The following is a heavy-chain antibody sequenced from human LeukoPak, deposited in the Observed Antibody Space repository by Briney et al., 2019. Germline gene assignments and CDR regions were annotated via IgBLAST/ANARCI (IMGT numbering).Heavy chain of an antibody. CDR3: ARGNNRDRLGQ. J-gene: IGHJ4*02. V-gene: IGHV4-34*01. Sequence: SETLSLTCAVSGGSFSGYYWNWIRQPPGNGLEWIGEINPSGGTNYSPSLKSRVTISVNTSTNQFSLKVTPVTAADTAVYYCARGNNRDRLGQWGQGTLVTVSS. CDR2: INPSGGT. D-gene: IGHD3-10*01. CDR1: GGSFSGYY.